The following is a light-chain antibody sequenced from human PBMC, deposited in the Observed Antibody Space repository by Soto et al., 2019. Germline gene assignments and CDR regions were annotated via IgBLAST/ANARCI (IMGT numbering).Light chain of an antibody. V-gene: IGKV1-5*03. Sequence: DIQMTQSPSTLSASVGDRVTITFRASQSISNSLAWYQQKPGKAPNILIYKASSLESGVPPRLSGSGSGTELTLTISSLQPDDVATYYGRQYVSYPVTFGGGTNVEMK. J-gene: IGKJ4*01. CDR1: QSISNS. CDR2: KAS. CDR3: RQYVSYPVT.